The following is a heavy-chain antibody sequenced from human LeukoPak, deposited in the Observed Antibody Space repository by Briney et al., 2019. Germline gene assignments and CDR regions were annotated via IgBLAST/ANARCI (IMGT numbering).Heavy chain of an antibody. D-gene: IGHD3-3*01. J-gene: IGHJ3*02. V-gene: IGHV4-59*01. Sequence: SETLSLTXTVSGGSISSYYWSWIRQPPGKGLEWIGYIYYSGSTNYNPSLKSRVTISVDTSKNQFSLKLSSVTAADTAVYYCARDDTILGVVNPRNSAFDIWGQGTMVTVSS. CDR3: ARDDTILGVVNPRNSAFDI. CDR2: IYYSGST. CDR1: GGSISSYY.